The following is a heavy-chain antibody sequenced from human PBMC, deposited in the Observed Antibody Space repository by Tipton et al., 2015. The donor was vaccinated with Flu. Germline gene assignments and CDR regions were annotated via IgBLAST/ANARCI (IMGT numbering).Heavy chain of an antibody. CDR3: ARGLGTLEWYMGGGGLGY. CDR2: IIPILGIA. CDR1: GGTFSSYA. V-gene: IGHV1-69*09. D-gene: IGHD3-3*01. Sequence: QLVQSGAEVKKPGSSVKVSCKASGGTFSSYAISWVRQAPGQGLEWMGRIIPILGIANYAQKFQGRVTITADKSTSTAYMELSSLGSEDTAVFYCARGLGTLEWYMGGGGLGYWGQGTLVTVSS. J-gene: IGHJ4*02.